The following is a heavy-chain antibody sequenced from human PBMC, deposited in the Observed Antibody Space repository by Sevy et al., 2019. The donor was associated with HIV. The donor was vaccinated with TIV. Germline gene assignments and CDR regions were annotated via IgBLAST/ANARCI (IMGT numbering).Heavy chain of an antibody. CDR2: IYPGDSDT. D-gene: IGHD3-10*01. CDR3: ARHDFGGSYAFDY. CDR1: GSSFTSYW. Sequence: GEALKISCKGSGSSFTSYWIGWVRQMPGKGLEWMGIIYPGDSDTRYSPSFQGQVTISADKSIGTAYLQWGILKASDTAMYYCARHDFGGSYAFDYWGQGTLVTVSS. V-gene: IGHV5-51*01. J-gene: IGHJ4*02.